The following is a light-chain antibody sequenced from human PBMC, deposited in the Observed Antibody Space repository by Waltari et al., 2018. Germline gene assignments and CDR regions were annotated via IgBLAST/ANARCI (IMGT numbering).Light chain of an antibody. CDR3: NSRDSSGNHQV. Sequence: SSELTQDPAVSVALGQTVRITCQGDSLRSYYASWYQQKPGQAPVLFIYGKNNRPSGIPDRFSGSSSGNPASLTITGAQAEDEAYYYCNSRDSSGNHQVFGGGTKLTVL. J-gene: IGLJ3*02. V-gene: IGLV3-19*01. CDR1: SLRSYY. CDR2: GKN.